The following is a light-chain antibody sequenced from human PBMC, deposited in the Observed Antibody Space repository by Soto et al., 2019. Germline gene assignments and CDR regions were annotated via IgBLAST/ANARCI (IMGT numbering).Light chain of an antibody. J-gene: IGKJ5*01. CDR3: QQYGSSPGIT. V-gene: IGKV3D-15*02. Sequence: EIVMTQSPATLSVSPWERATLSCRASQSVSSNLAWYQQKPGQAPRLLIYGASTRATGIPARFSGSGSGTDFTLTISSLESEDFAVYYCQQYGSSPGITFGQGTRLEIK. CDR1: QSVSSN. CDR2: GAS.